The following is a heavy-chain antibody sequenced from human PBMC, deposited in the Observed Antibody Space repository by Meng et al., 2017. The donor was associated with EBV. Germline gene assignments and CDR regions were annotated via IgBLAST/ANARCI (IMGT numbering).Heavy chain of an antibody. CDR1: GYAFTSYI. J-gene: IGHJ4*02. Sequence: QAHVVQAGAEVKNPGASVKVSCKASGYAFTSYILHWVRQAPGQRLEWMGWINVGVGYTKYSQKFQGRVTISSDTSATTGYMELSSLRSEDTAVYYCVRGPPVGVPGPGDYWGQGTLVTVSS. D-gene: IGHD2-21*01. V-gene: IGHV1-3*01. CDR2: INVGVGYT. CDR3: VRGPPVGVPGPGDY.